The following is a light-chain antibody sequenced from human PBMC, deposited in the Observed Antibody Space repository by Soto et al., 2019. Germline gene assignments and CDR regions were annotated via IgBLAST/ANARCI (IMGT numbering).Light chain of an antibody. CDR2: LNSDGSH. Sequence: QSVLTQSPSASASLGASVKLTCTLSSGHSNYAIAWHQQQSEKGPRYLMKLNSDGSHSKGDGIPDRFSGSSSGAERYLAIPGLQSEDEADYYCQTWGSGIVVFGGGTKVTVL. CDR1: SGHSNYA. CDR3: QTWGSGIVV. J-gene: IGLJ2*01. V-gene: IGLV4-69*01.